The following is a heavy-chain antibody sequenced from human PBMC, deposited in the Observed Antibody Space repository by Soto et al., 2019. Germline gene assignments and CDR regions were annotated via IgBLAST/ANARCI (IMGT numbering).Heavy chain of an antibody. CDR1: GFSLSTSGVG. CDR3: AHMLTGDAFDI. J-gene: IGHJ3*02. D-gene: IGHD7-27*01. V-gene: IGHV2-5*02. Sequence: QITLKESGPPLVKPTQTLTLTCTFSGFSLSTSGVGVGWIRQPPGKALEWLALIYWDDDKRDSPSLKSRLTTTKDPSNNQVILTMTTMDPVDTATYSCAHMLTGDAFDIWGQGTMVTVSS. CDR2: IYWDDDK.